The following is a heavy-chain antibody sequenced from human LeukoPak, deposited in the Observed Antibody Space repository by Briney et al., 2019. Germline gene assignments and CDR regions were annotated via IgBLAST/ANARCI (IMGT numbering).Heavy chain of an antibody. J-gene: IGHJ4*02. V-gene: IGHV1-2*02. CDR2: MNPNSDDT. CDR1: GYTFTSYD. D-gene: IGHD3-9*01. CDR3: ARANVLTGYYILDH. Sequence: GASVKVSCKASGYTFTSYDINWVRQATGQGLEWMGWMNPNSDDTSFAQRFQGRVTMTRDTSISTAYMELSRLRSDDTAVYYCARANVLTGYYILDHWGQGTLVTVSS.